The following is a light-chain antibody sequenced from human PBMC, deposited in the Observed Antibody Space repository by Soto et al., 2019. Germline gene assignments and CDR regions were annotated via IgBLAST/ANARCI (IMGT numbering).Light chain of an antibody. CDR3: LQYNNWPFT. J-gene: IGKJ3*01. V-gene: IGKV3-15*01. CDR1: RSLSSN. Sequence: EIVMTQSPATLSVSPGERATLSCRDSRSLSSNLAWYQQKPGQAPRLLIYGASTRATGIPARFSGSGSGTEFTLTISSLQSGDFAVYYCLQYNNWPFTFGLGTKVDIK. CDR2: GAS.